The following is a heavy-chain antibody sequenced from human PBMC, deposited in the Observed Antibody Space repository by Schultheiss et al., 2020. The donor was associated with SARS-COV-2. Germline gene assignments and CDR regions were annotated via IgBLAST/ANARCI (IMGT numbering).Heavy chain of an antibody. CDR2: ISGSGGST. CDR3: AREVRTPAPGRTQWRKNYYFAIDV. V-gene: IGHV3-23*01. J-gene: IGHJ6*02. Sequence: GGSLRLSCAASGFTFSSYAMSWVRQAPGKGLEWVSAISGSGGSTYYADSVKGRFTISRDNSKNTLYLQMNSLRVDDTAVYYCAREVRTPAPGRTQWRKNYYFAIDVWGQGTTVTVSS. CDR1: GFTFSSYA. D-gene: IGHD3-10*01.